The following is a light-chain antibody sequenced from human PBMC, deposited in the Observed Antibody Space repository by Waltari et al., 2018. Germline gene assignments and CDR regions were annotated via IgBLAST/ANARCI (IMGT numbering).Light chain of an antibody. V-gene: IGLV2-14*03. Sequence: QSALTQPASVSGSPGQSITISCTGTSSDVGGYNYVPWYQPHPGKAPKLMIYDVSNRPSGVSNRFSGSKSGNTASLTISGLQAEDEADYYCSSYTSSSTRVFGSGTKVTVL. J-gene: IGLJ6*01. CDR3: SSYTSSSTRV. CDR1: SSDVGGYNY. CDR2: DVS.